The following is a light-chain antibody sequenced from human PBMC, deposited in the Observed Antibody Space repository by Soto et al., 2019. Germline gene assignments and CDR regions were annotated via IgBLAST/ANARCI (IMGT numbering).Light chain of an antibody. CDR3: SSFAGRNAGSHTVV. Sequence: QSALTQPPSASGSPGQSVTISCTGTSSEVGGSNFVSWYQQHPGKAPKLMIYEVSKRPSGVPDRFSGAKSGNTASLTVSGLQAEAESDYYCSSFAGRNAGSHTVVFGGVTKLTVL. CDR1: SSEVGGSNF. J-gene: IGLJ3*02. V-gene: IGLV2-8*01. CDR2: EVS.